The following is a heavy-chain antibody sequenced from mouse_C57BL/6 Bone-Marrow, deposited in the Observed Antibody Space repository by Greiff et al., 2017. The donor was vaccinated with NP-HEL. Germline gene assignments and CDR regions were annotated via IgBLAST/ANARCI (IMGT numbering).Heavy chain of an antibody. J-gene: IGHJ2*01. CDR2: TSHGGGST. Sequence: EVKLVESGGFFLQRGGSLKLYCAADGGEGRECWMDVGWGGPEKRLEWVAYTSHGGGSTYYPDTVKGRFTISRDNAKNTLYLQMSRLKSEDTAMYYCARHSTTVVAFDYWGQGTTLTVSS. CDR3: ARHSTTVVAFDY. V-gene: IGHV5-12*01. CDR1: GGEGRECW. D-gene: IGHD1-1*01.